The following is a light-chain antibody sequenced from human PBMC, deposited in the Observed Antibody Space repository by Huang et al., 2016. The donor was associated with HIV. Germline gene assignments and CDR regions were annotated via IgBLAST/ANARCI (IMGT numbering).Light chain of an antibody. J-gene: IGKJ1*01. V-gene: IGKV3-20*01. CDR1: QSVSSTD. Sequence: VLTQSPSILSLSPGERATLSCRASQSVSSTDLIWYQHKPGQAPRLLIDGASSRATGIPDRFSGSGSGPDFTLTISRLEPEDSAVYYCQQDGTSPPWTFGQGTKVEIK. CDR2: GAS. CDR3: QQDGTSPPWT.